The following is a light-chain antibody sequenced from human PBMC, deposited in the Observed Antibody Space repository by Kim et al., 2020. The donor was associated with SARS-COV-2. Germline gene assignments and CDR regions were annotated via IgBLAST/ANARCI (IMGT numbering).Light chain of an antibody. CDR2: DAS. CDR3: QQYNSPHP. CDR1: QDIGRW. J-gene: IGKJ2*01. Sequence: IQVTQSPSTLSTSVGDTVTITCRASQDIGRWLAWYQQKPGKAPKVLIYDASTLESGVPSRFNASGSGTEFTLTITNLQPDDFATYTSQQYNSPHPLGQGTKREF. V-gene: IGKV1-5*01.